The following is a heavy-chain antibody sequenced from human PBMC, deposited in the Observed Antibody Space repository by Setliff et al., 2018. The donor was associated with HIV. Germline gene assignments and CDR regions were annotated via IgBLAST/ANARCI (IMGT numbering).Heavy chain of an antibody. D-gene: IGHD3-22*01. V-gene: IGHV1-69*10. Sequence: SVKVSCKASGGTFSSYVISWVRQAPGQGPEWMGGIIPMYGVTTYAQKFQGRVTMTRDTSTSTVYMELSSLRSEDTALYYCARDLDYYDSSGYYEQSHLYYFDYWGQGTLVTVSS. CDR2: IIPMYGVT. CDR3: ARDLDYYDSSGYYEQSHLYYFDY. J-gene: IGHJ4*02. CDR1: GGTFSSYV.